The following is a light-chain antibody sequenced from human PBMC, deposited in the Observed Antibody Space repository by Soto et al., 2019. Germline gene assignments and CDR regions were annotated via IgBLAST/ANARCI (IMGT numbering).Light chain of an antibody. J-gene: IGLJ2*01. Sequence: QSALTQPASVSGSPGQSFTISCTGTSSDVGGYNYVSWYQPHPGKAPKLMIYDVSNRPSGFSNRFSGSKSGNTASLTISGLQAGDEADYYCSSYTSSSIVVFGGGTKLTVL. CDR1: SSDVGGYNY. V-gene: IGLV2-14*03. CDR2: DVS. CDR3: SSYTSSSIVV.